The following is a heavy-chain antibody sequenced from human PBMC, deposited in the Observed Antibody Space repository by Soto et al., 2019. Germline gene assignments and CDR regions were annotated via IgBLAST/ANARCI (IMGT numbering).Heavy chain of an antibody. V-gene: IGHV3-7*01. CDR2: INEDGSEK. CDR1: GFSLGDYG. J-gene: IGHJ3*02. CDR3: ERILHTFHM. Sequence: EVQLVESGGGLAQPGGSLRLSCAASGFSLGDYGMSWVRQAPGKGLEWVANINEDGSEKYYADSVRGRFAISRDNTNNSLWLQMSRLRAEDTAVYYCERILHTFHMWGQGTVVTVSS.